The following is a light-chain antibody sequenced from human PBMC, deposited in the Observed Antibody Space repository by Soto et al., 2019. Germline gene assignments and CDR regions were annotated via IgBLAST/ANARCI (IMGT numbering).Light chain of an antibody. CDR2: DNN. Sequence: QSALTQPPSVSAAPGQQVTISCSGSSSNLGNNYVSWYQQVPGTAPKLLIFDNNKRPSVIPDRFSGSKSGTSATLGITGLQTGDEADYYCEAWDDSLTTVLFGGGTQLTVL. CDR3: EAWDDSLTTVL. CDR1: SSNLGNNY. J-gene: IGLJ2*01. V-gene: IGLV1-51*01.